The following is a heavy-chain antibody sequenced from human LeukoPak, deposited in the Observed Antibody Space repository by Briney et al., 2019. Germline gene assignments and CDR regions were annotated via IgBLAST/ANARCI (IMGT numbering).Heavy chain of an antibody. V-gene: IGHV3-30*02. D-gene: IGHD5-12*01. CDR2: IRYDGSSK. Sequence: GGSLRPSCAASGFTFSSHGMHWVRQAPGKGLEWVAFIRYDGSSKYYVDSVKGRFTFSRDNSKNTLYLQMNSLRAEDTAVYYCAKGGGYDWKGIDYWGQGTLVTVSS. J-gene: IGHJ4*02. CDR1: GFTFSSHG. CDR3: AKGGGYDWKGIDY.